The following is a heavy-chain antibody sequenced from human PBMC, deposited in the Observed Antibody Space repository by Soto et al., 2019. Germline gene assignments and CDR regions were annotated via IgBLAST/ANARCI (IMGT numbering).Heavy chain of an antibody. CDR3: AERKYYYDSSGYYGDAFDI. D-gene: IGHD3-22*01. Sequence: EVQLLESGGDFVQPGGSLRLSCAASGFTFSNYAMSWVRQAPGKGLEWVSTITGSSVSTYYADSVKGRFTVSRDNSKDTLYLQMDSLRAEDTAVYYCAERKYYYDSSGYYGDAFDIWGQGTMVTVSS. CDR2: ITGSSVST. V-gene: IGHV3-23*01. CDR1: GFTFSNYA. J-gene: IGHJ3*02.